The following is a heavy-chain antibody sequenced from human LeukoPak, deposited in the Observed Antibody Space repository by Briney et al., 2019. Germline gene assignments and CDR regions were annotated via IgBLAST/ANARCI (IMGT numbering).Heavy chain of an antibody. D-gene: IGHD2-2*01. CDR2: IYYSGST. Sequence: SQTLSLTCTVSGGSISSGGYYWSWIRQHPGKGLEWIGYIYYSGSTYYNPSLKSRVTISVDTSKNQLSLKLSSVTAADTAVYYCASSVVPAAYYFDYWGQGTLVTVSS. CDR3: ASSVVPAAYYFDY. J-gene: IGHJ4*02. V-gene: IGHV4-31*03. CDR1: GGSISSGGYY.